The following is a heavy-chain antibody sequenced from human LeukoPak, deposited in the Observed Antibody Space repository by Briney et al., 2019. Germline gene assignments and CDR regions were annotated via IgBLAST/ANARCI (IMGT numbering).Heavy chain of an antibody. CDR3: ARDRSGSGSYYYFDP. Sequence: SETLSLTCTVSGGPVNSYYWSWIRQPPGKGLEWIGYIYYSGNTNYNPSLESRVTISVDTSKNQFPLKLKSLTAADTAVYYCARDRSGSGSYYYFDPWGQGTLVTVSS. CDR1: GGPVNSYY. D-gene: IGHD1-26*01. J-gene: IGHJ5*02. V-gene: IGHV4-59*02. CDR2: IYYSGNT.